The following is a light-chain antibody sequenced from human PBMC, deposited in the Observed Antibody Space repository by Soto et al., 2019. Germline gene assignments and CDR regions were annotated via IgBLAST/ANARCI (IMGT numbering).Light chain of an antibody. Sequence: AIQMTQSPSSLSASVGDRVTITCRASQGIRNDLGWYQQRPGKAPKLLIYVASSLRSGVPSRFSGSGSGTDFTLTISTLQPEDFATYDCQQSYGTPPWTFGQGTKVDIK. V-gene: IGKV1-6*01. CDR2: VAS. CDR3: QQSYGTPPWT. CDR1: QGIRND. J-gene: IGKJ1*01.